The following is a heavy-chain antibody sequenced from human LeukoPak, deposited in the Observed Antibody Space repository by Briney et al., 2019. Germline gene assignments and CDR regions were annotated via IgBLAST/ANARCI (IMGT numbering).Heavy chain of an antibody. J-gene: IGHJ3*02. D-gene: IGHD3-22*01. V-gene: IGHV4-4*07. CDR1: GGSVSNYY. CDR2: VYTSGGT. CDR3: ARAWLSSSGTAAFDI. Sequence: SETLSLTCTVSGGSVSNYYWSWIRQPAGKGLEWIGRVYTSGGTDYNPSLSSRVTMSVDTSKNHFSLKLSSVTAADTAVYHCARAWLSSSGTAAFDIWGQGTMVTVSS.